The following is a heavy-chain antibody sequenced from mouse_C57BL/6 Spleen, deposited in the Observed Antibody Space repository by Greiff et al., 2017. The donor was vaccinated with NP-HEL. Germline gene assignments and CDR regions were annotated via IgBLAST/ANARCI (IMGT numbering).Heavy chain of an antibody. D-gene: IGHD1-1*01. CDR3: ARLTTVVDWYYGV. V-gene: IGHV1-55*01. CDR2: IYPGSGST. J-gene: IGHJ1*03. Sequence: QVQLQQPGAELVKPGASVKMSCKASGYTFTSYWITWVKQRPGQGLEWIGDIYPGSGSTNYNEKFKSKATLTVDTSSSTAYMQLSSLTAEDSAIYYCARLTTVVDWYYGVWGTGTTVTVSS. CDR1: GYTFTSYW.